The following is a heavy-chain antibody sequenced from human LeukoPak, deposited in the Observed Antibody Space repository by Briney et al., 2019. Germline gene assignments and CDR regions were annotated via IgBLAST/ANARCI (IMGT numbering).Heavy chain of an antibody. CDR1: GFTFSTFT. CDR3: ARAGGYYDSSGYYYTVSLDY. J-gene: IGHJ4*02. Sequence: PGGSLRLSCVVSGFTFSTFTMNWVRQAPGKGLEWVSYISSSGSTIYYADSVKGRFTISRDNAKNSLCLQMNSLRAEDTAVYYCARAGGYYDSSGYYYTVSLDYWGQGTLVTVSS. D-gene: IGHD3-22*01. V-gene: IGHV3-48*04. CDR2: ISSSGSTI.